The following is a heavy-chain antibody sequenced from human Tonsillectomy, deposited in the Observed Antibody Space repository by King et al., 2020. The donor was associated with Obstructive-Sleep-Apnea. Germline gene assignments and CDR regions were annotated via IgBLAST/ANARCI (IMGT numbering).Heavy chain of an antibody. J-gene: IGHJ4*02. Sequence: VQLQQWGAGLLKPSETLSLTCAVYGGFFSGYYWSWIRQPPGKGLEWIWEINHSGSTNYNPSLKSRVTISVDTSKNQFSLKLSSVTAADTAVYYCARGRGSIRIVVVPAATYYFDYWGQGTLVTVSS. D-gene: IGHD2-2*01. CDR3: ARGRGSIRIVVVPAATYYFDY. V-gene: IGHV4-34*01. CDR2: INHSGST. CDR1: GGFFSGYY.